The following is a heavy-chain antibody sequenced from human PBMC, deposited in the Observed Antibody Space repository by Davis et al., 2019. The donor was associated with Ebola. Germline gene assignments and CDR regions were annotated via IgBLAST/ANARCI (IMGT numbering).Heavy chain of an antibody. Sequence: SLNISCESSTFTFSSYAMHWLRQAPGKGLEWVAFISTDGNKKDYADSVKGRFTISRDNSRDTLFLQMDSLRFEDSAVYYCVKDQSMIANNFFGLDVWGQGTTVTVSS. V-gene: IGHV3-30*18. J-gene: IGHJ6*02. CDR2: ISTDGNKK. D-gene: IGHD3-16*01. CDR3: VKDQSMIANNFFGLDV. CDR1: TFTFSSYA.